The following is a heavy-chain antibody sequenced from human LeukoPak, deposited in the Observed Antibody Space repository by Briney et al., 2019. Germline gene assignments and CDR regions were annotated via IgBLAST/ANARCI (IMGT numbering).Heavy chain of an antibody. CDR2: IYPGDSES. J-gene: IGHJ5*02. CDR3: VRQFSSSSGWFDP. D-gene: IGHD6-6*01. Sequence: GESLKISCKGSGYSFTSYWIGWVRQMPGKGLEWMGIIYPGDSESRYSPSVQGQVTISADKSISTAYLQWSSLKASDTAIYYCVRQFSSSSGWFDPWGQGTLATVSS. CDR1: GYSFTSYW. V-gene: IGHV5-51*01.